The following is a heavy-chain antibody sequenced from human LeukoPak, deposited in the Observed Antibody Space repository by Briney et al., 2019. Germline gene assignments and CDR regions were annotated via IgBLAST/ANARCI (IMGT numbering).Heavy chain of an antibody. CDR3: ASKGSSSHYYYYGMDV. CDR2: ISRSGSTI. V-gene: IGHV3-11*01. D-gene: IGHD6-6*01. J-gene: IGHJ6*02. Sequence: PGGSLRLSCVASGFTFSDHFMSWIRQAPGKGLEWVSHISRSGSTISCADSVKGRFTISRDNAKNSLYPQMNSLRADDTAVYYCASKGSSSHYYYYGMDVWGQGTTVTVSS. CDR1: GFTFSDHF.